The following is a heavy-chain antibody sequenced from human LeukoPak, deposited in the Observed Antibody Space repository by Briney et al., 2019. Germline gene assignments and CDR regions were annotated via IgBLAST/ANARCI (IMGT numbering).Heavy chain of an antibody. V-gene: IGHV1-46*01. D-gene: IGHD3-10*01. CDR2: INPSGGST. Sequence: ASVKVSCKASGYTFTSYDINWVRQATGQGLEWMGIINPSGGSTSHAQKFQGRVTMTRDTSTSTVYMELRSLRSEHTAVYYCARIVYGSGSLPNKARDYWRQGTLVTVSS. CDR3: ARIVYGSGSLPNKARDY. J-gene: IGHJ4*02. CDR1: GYTFTSYD.